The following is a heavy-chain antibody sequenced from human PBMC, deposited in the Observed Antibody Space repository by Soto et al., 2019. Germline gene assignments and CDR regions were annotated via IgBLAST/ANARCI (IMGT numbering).Heavy chain of an antibody. CDR3: ARLDEVSSSGLDY. V-gene: IGHV4-59*08. D-gene: IGHD6-13*01. J-gene: IGHJ4*02. CDR1: GGSISSYY. CDR2: IYYSGST. Sequence: SETLSLTCTVSGGSISSYYWSWIRQPPGKGLEWIGYIYYSGSTNYNPSLKSRVTISVGTSKNQFSLKLSSVTAADTAVYYCARLDEVSSSGLDYWGQGTLVTVSS.